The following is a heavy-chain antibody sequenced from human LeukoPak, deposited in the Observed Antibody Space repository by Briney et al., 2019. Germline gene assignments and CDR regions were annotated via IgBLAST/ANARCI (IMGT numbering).Heavy chain of an antibody. D-gene: IGHD3-22*01. V-gene: IGHV3-23*01. CDR3: AKWRAPEYYDKDY. CDR2: ITSSGGST. J-gene: IGHJ4*02. CDR1: GFIFKNYA. Sequence: GGSLRLSCAASGFIFKNYAMNWVRQAPGKGLEWVSAITSSGGSTYYADSVKGRFTISRDNSKNTLYLQMNSLRAEDTAVYYCAKWRAPEYYDKDYWGQGTLVTVSS.